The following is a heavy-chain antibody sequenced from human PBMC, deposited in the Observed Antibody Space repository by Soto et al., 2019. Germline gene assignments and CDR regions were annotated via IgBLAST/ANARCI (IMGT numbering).Heavy chain of an antibody. V-gene: IGHV4-30-4*01. Sequence: SETLSLTCTVSGGSINSGDYYWSWIRQPPGKGLEWIGYIYYRGSTYYNPSLKSRVTISVDTSKNQFSLKLSSVPAADTAVYYCTRVQLFAFDIWGQGTMVTVSS. CDR3: TRVQLFAFDI. J-gene: IGHJ3*02. D-gene: IGHD4-4*01. CDR1: GGSINSGDYY. CDR2: IYYRGST.